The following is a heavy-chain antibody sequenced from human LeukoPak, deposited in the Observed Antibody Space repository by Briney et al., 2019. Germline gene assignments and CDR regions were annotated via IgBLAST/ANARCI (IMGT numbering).Heavy chain of an antibody. CDR3: AGHHPRNTVDF. CDR2: ISDIGSI. J-gene: IGHJ4*02. CDR1: GGSISSYY. V-gene: IGHV4-59*08. Sequence: NPSETLSLTCTVSGGSISSYYWSWIRQPPGKGLEWIAYISDIGSINYNPSLKSRVTISLDTSKNQLSLKLRSVTAADTAVYYCAGHHPRNTVDFWGQGTLVTVSS. D-gene: IGHD2-8*02.